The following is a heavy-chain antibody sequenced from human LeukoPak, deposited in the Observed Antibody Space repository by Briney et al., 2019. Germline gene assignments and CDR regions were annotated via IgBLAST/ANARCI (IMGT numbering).Heavy chain of an antibody. J-gene: IGHJ6*02. CDR1: GGTLSSYA. Sequence: ASVKVSCKASGGTLSSYAISWVRQAPGQGLEWMGGIIPIFGTANYAQKFQGRVTITADESTSTAYMELSSLRSEDTAVYYCARAGIQLWPTGDYYYYYGMDVWGQGTTVTVSS. CDR2: IIPIFGTA. V-gene: IGHV1-69*13. CDR3: ARAGIQLWPTGDYYYYYGMDV. D-gene: IGHD5-18*01.